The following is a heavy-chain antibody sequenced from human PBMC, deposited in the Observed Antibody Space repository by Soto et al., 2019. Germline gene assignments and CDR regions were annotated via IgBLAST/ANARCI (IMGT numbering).Heavy chain of an antibody. Sequence: SETLSLTCAVSGGSISSGGYSWSWIRQPPGKGLEWIGYIYHSGSTYYNPSLKSRVTIPVDRSKNQFSLKLSSVTAADTAVYYCARGQVVAAHHWGQGTLVTLSS. CDR3: ARGQVVAAHH. J-gene: IGHJ5*02. CDR2: IYHSGST. D-gene: IGHD2-15*01. V-gene: IGHV4-30-2*01. CDR1: GGSISSGGYS.